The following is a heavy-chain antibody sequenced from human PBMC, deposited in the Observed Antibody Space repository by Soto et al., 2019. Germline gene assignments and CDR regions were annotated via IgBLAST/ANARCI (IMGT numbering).Heavy chain of an antibody. CDR2: ISYDGGNE. V-gene: IGHV3-30*18. D-gene: IGHD1-26*01. Sequence: GGSLRLSCAGSGFTFRSYGIHWVRQAPGKGLEWVALISYDGGNEKYTESVKDRFTISREDSQNVAYLQMSSLRTEDTAMYYCAKDRYSGTYPTDFDYSGQGSLVPVYS. CDR3: AKDRYSGTYPTDFDY. J-gene: IGHJ4*02. CDR1: GFTFRSYG.